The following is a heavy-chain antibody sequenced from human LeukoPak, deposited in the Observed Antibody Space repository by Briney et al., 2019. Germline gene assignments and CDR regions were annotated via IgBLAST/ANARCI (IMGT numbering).Heavy chain of an antibody. D-gene: IGHD3-10*01. J-gene: IGHJ4*02. CDR1: GFTLDDYA. Sequence: GGSLRLSCAASGFTLDDYAMHWVRQAPGKGLEWVSGISWNSGSIGYADSVKGRFTISRDNAKNSLYLQMNSLRAEDTAVYYCAITMVRGVIRGFFDYWGQGTLVTVSS. V-gene: IGHV3-9*01. CDR2: ISWNSGSI. CDR3: AITMVRGVIRGFFDY.